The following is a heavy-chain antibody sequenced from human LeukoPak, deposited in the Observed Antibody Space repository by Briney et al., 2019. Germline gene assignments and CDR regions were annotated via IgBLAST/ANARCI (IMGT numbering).Heavy chain of an antibody. V-gene: IGHV1-18*01. D-gene: IGHD6-19*01. Sequence: ASVKVSCKASGYTFTSYGISWVRRAPGQGLEWMGWISAYNGNTNYAQKLQGRVTMTTDTSTSTAYMELRSLRSDDTAVYYCARDLILDYSSGGGYWGQGTLVTVSS. CDR1: GYTFTSYG. J-gene: IGHJ4*02. CDR2: ISAYNGNT. CDR3: ARDLILDYSSGGGY.